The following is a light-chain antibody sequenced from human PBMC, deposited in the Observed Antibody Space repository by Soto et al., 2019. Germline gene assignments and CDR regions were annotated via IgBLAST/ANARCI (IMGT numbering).Light chain of an antibody. Sequence: DIQMAQSPSTLSASVGERVAITCLASQSISSWLAWYQQKPGKAPKLLIYAASSLQSGVPSRFSGSGSGTDFNLTISSLQPEDFATYYCQQSYSIPLTFGGGTKVDIK. CDR3: QQSYSIPLT. J-gene: IGKJ4*01. CDR2: AAS. CDR1: QSISSW. V-gene: IGKV1-39*01.